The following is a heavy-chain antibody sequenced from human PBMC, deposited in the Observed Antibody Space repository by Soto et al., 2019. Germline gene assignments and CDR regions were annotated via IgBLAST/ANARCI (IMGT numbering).Heavy chain of an antibody. Sequence: SVTLSLTCAVFGGSFSGYYWSWIRQPPGKGLEWIGEINHSGSTNYNPSLKSRVTISVDTSKNQFSLKLSSVTAADTAVYYCARGVNGYSYGHNWFDPRGQGTLVTVSS. J-gene: IGHJ5*02. D-gene: IGHD5-18*01. CDR3: ARGVNGYSYGHNWFDP. V-gene: IGHV4-34*01. CDR1: GGSFSGYY. CDR2: INHSGST.